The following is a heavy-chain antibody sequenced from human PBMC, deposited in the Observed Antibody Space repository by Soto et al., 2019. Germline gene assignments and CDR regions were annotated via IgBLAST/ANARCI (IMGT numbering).Heavy chain of an antibody. V-gene: IGHV1-18*01. CDR2: ISPYNGNT. D-gene: IGHD1-20*01. J-gene: IGHJ5*02. Sequence: ASVKVSCKASGYTFTGYGINWVRQAPGQGLEWVGWISPYNGNTNYAQKVQGRVTLTTDTSTSTAYMELRSLTSDDTAVYYCARDLDPGITGTFRGFDPWGQGTLVTVSS. CDR1: GYTFTGYG. CDR3: ARDLDPGITGTFRGFDP.